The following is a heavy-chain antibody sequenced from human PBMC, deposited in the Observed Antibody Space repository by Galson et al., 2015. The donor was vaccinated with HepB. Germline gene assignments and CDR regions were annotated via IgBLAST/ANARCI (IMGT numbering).Heavy chain of an antibody. V-gene: IGHV4-34*01. CDR2: INHSGST. D-gene: IGHD2-2*01. Sequence: ETLSLTCAVYGGSFSGYYWSWIRQPPGKGLEWIGEINHSGSTNYNPSLKSRVTISVDTSKNQFSLKLSSVTAADTAVYYCARGRLRYCSSTSCKNFDYWGQGTLVTVSS. CDR1: GGSFSGYY. CDR3: ARGRLRYCSSTSCKNFDY. J-gene: IGHJ4*02.